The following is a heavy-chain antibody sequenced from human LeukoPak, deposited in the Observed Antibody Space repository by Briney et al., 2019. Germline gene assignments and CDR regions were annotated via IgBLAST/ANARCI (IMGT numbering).Heavy chain of an antibody. CDR2: INPNSGGT. Sequence: ASVKVSCKASGYTFTGYFMHWVRQAPGQGLEWMRWINPNSGGTNYAQDFQGRVTMTRDTSISTAYMELSSLTCDDTAVYYCARGKRWFIDYWGQGTLVTVSS. D-gene: IGHD2-15*01. CDR1: GYTFTGYF. V-gene: IGHV1-2*02. CDR3: ARGKRWFIDY. J-gene: IGHJ4*02.